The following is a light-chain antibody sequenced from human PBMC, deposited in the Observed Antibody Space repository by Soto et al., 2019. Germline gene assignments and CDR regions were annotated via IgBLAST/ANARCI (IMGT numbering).Light chain of an antibody. CDR3: SSYADRYTLV. Sequence: QSVLTQPRALSVSPGQSVTISCTGTSSDVGAFNFVSWYQHHPGKAPKLMIYDVSKRPSGVPDRFFGSKSGNTASLTISGLLADDEADYYCSSYADRYTLVFGGGTKVTVL. J-gene: IGLJ2*01. V-gene: IGLV2-11*01. CDR1: SSDVGAFNF. CDR2: DVS.